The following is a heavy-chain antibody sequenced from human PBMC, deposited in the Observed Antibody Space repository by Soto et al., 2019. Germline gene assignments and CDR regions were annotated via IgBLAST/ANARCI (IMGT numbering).Heavy chain of an antibody. D-gene: IGHD2-15*01. CDR1: GFTFSDYY. J-gene: IGHJ4*02. Sequence: QVQLVESVGGLVKPGGSLRLSCAASGFTFSDYYMSWIRQAPGKGLEWVSYISSSGSTIYYADSVKGRFTITRDNAKNSLYLQMNSLRADDTAVYYCARDLDIVVVVAATGYFDYWGQGTLVTVSS. CDR2: ISSSGSTI. V-gene: IGHV3-11*01. CDR3: ARDLDIVVVVAATGYFDY.